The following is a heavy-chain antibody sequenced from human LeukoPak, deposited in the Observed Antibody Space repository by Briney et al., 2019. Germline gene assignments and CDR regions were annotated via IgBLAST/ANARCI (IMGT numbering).Heavy chain of an antibody. V-gene: IGHV4-34*01. D-gene: IGHD3-10*01. Sequence: SETLSLTCAVYGGSFSGYYWSWIRQPPGKGLEWIGEINHSGSTNYNPSLKSRVTISVDTSKNQFSLKLSSVTAADTAVYYCARGYGNDAFDIWGQGTMVTVSS. CDR3: ARGYGNDAFDI. CDR1: GGSFSGYY. CDR2: INHSGST. J-gene: IGHJ3*02.